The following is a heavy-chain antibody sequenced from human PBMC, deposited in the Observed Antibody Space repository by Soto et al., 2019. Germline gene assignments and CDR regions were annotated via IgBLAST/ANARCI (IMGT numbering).Heavy chain of an antibody. Sequence: QITLKESGPPLVKSTQALTLTCTFSGFSLSTSGVGVGWIRQPPGQPLEWLALIYWDDDKRYSPSLKSRLTITEDTSKYQVVLTMTNMDLVDTATYYCAHTICYCRSTSYYDYWGQGTLVTVSS. D-gene: IGHD2-2*01. CDR3: AHTICYCRSTSYYDY. J-gene: IGHJ4*02. CDR1: GFSLSTSGVG. V-gene: IGHV2-5*02. CDR2: IYWDDDK.